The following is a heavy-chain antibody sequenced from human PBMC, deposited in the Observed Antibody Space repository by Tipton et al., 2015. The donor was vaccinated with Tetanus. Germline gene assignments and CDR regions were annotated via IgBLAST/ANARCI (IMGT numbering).Heavy chain of an antibody. CDR1: GGSISGSSYY. V-gene: IGHV4-39*01. CDR2: FFYSGST. Sequence: GSLRLSCTVSGGSISGSSYYWGWIRQPPGKGLEWIGSFFYSGSTYYHPSLKSRVTISVDTSKNQFSLELSAVTAADTAVYYCARGSRMLGPWFYWGQGTLVTVSS. D-gene: IGHD3-10*02. CDR3: ARGSRMLGPWFY. J-gene: IGHJ4*02.